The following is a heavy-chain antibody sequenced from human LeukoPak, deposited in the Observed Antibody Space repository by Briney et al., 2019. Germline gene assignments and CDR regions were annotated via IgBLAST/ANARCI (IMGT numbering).Heavy chain of an antibody. CDR3: AKSKSGYCDY. CDR2: ISGSGGTT. CDR1: GFSFSTYA. Sequence: GGSLRLSCAASGFSFSTYAMRWVRQAPGKGLEWVSSISGSGGTTFYADSVKGRFTISRDNSQNTLYLQMNTLAAEDTAVYYCAKSKSGYCDYWGQGTLVTVSS. J-gene: IGHJ4*02. D-gene: IGHD3-3*01. V-gene: IGHV3-23*01.